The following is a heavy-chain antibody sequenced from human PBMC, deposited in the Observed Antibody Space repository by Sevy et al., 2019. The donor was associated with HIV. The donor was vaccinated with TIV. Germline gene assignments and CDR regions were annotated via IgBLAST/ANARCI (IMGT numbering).Heavy chain of an antibody. CDR1: GFIFNSYA. CDR3: AGGFWSGFDY. V-gene: IGHV3-23*01. CDR2: ISGHGGST. J-gene: IGHJ4*02. D-gene: IGHD3-3*01. Sequence: GGSLRLSCAASGFIFNSYAMSWVRQAPGKGLEWVSTISGHGGSTYYADSVKGRFTISRDNSRKTLDLEMNSVRAEDAAIYYCAGGFWSGFDYWGQGSLVTVSS.